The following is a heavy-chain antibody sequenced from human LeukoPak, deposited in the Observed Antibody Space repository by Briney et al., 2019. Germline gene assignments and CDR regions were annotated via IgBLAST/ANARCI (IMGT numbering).Heavy chain of an antibody. CDR3: ARDCSSTSCYFSGYLDV. CDR1: GFTVSSNY. J-gene: IGHJ6*04. D-gene: IGHD2-2*01. V-gene: IGHV3-66*02. Sequence: PGGSLRLSCAASGFTVSSNYMSWVRQAPGKGLEWVSVIYSGGSTYYADSVKGRFTISRDNSKNTLYLQMNSLRAEDTAVYYCARDCSSTSCYFSGYLDVWGKGTTVTVSS. CDR2: IYSGGST.